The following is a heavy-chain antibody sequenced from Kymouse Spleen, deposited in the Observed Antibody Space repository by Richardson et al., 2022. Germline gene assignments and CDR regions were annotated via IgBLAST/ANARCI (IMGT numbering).Heavy chain of an antibody. D-gene: IGHD6-19*01. V-gene: IGHV3-9*01. Sequence: EVQLVESGGGLVQPGRSLRLSCAASGFTFDDYAMHWVRQAPGKGLEWVSGISWNSGSIGYADSVKGRFTISRDNAKNSLYLQMNSLRAEDTALYYCAKDLGYSSGWYPGSYYYYYGMDVWGQGTTVTVSS. J-gene: IGHJ6*02. CDR1: GFTFDDYA. CDR2: ISWNSGSI. CDR3: AKDLGYSSGWYPGSYYYYYGMDV.